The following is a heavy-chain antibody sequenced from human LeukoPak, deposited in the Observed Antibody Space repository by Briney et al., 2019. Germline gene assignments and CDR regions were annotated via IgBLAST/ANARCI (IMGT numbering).Heavy chain of an antibody. J-gene: IGHJ5*02. CDR3: ARDQYYGSGSYYNSGKWFDP. D-gene: IGHD3-10*01. CDR1: GYTFTGYY. Sequence: ASVKVSCKASGYTFTGYYMHWVRQAPGQGLEWMGWINPNSGGTNYAQKFQGRVTMTRDTSISTAYMELSRLRSDDTAVYYCARDQYYGSGSYYNSGKWFDPWGQGTLVTVSS. CDR2: INPNSGGT. V-gene: IGHV1-2*02.